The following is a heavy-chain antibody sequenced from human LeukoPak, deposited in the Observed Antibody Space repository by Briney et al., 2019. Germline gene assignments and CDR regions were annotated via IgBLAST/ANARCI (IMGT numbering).Heavy chain of an antibody. CDR3: AREVQTLYSSGWFFDY. CDR2: IYYSGST. D-gene: IGHD6-19*01. V-gene: IGHV4-31*11. J-gene: IGHJ4*02. CDR1: GGSFRGYY. Sequence: PLETLSLTCAVYGGSFRGYYWSWIRQHPEKGLEWIGYIYYSGSTYYNPSLKSRVTISVDTSKNQFSLKLSSVTAADTAVYYCAREVQTLYSSGWFFDYWGQGTLVTVSS.